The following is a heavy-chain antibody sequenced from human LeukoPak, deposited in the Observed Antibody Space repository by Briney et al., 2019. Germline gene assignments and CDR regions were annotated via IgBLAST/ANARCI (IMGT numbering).Heavy chain of an antibody. Sequence: PGGSLGLSCAASGFTFSTYWMHWVSQAPGKGLVWVSRINTDGTTTTYADSVKGRFTISRDNAKNTLHLQMNSLRVEDTAVYYCVSDHTGHDDYWGQGTLVTVSS. CDR1: GFTFSTYW. CDR3: VSDHTGHDDY. J-gene: IGHJ4*02. V-gene: IGHV3-74*01. CDR2: INTDGTTT. D-gene: IGHD1-1*01.